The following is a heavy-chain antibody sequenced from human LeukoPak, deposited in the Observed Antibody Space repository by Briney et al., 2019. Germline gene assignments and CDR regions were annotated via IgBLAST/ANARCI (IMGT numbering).Heavy chain of an antibody. J-gene: IGHJ5*02. V-gene: IGHV3-23*01. CDR2: ISGSGYST. Sequence: PGGSLRLSCTASGFTFSSYAMSWVRQAPGKGLEWVSIISGSGYSTYYADSVKGRFTISRDNSKNTLYLQMNSLRAEDTAVYYCAKWAVGADNWFDPWGQGTLVTVSS. CDR1: GFTFSSYA. D-gene: IGHD1-26*01. CDR3: AKWAVGADNWFDP.